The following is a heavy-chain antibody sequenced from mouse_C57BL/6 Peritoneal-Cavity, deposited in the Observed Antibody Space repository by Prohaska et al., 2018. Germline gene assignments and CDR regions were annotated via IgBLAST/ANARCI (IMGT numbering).Heavy chain of an antibody. CDR1: GYTFTSYW. J-gene: IGHJ4*01. CDR3: ACNYDAMDY. V-gene: IGHV1-61*01. D-gene: IGHD2-1*01. CDR2: IYPSDSET. Sequence: QVQLQQPGAELVRPGSSVKLSCKASGYTFTSYWIDWVKQRPGQGLEWIGNIYPSDSETHYNQKFKDKATLTVDKSSSTAYMQLSSLTSEDSAVYYCACNYDAMDYWGQGTSVTVSS.